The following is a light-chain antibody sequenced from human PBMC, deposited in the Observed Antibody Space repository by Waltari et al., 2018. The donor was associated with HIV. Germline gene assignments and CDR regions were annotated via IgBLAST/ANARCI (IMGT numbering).Light chain of an antibody. CDR1: QNIKSN. J-gene: IGKJ1*01. Sequence: DIVMTQSPATLSVSPGERATLSCRASQNIKSNLAWFQQLPGQAPRLLISSASLRATDIPPRFRGSGSGTDFTLTISSLQSEDFAIYYCQEYETWTKTFGQGTKVEMK. V-gene: IGKV3-15*01. CDR2: SAS. CDR3: QEYETWTKT.